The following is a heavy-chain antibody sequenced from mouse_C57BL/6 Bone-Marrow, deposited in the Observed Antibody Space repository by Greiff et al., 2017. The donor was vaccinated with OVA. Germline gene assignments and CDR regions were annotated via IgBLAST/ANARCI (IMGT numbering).Heavy chain of an antibody. J-gene: IGHJ3*01. CDR2: INPNNGGT. V-gene: IGHV1-26*01. Sequence: VQLQQSGPELVKPGASVKISCKASGYTFTDYYMNWVKQSHGKSLEWIGDINPNNGGTSYNQKFKGKATLTVDKSSSTAYMELRSLTSEDSAVYYCARRDGFAYWGQGTLVTVSA. CDR3: ARRDGFAY. CDR1: GYTFTDYY. D-gene: IGHD3-3*01.